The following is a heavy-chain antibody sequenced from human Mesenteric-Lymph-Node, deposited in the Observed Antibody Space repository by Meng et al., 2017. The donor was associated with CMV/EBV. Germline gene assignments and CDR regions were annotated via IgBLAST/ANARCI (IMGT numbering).Heavy chain of an antibody. Sequence: SETLSLTCAVFGGSFSGSYWSWIRQPPGKGLEWIGKINHSGSTNYNPSLKSRVIISLDTSKNQFSLKLSSVTAADTAVYYCARLRRYSSSWYPTGDYFDYWGQGTLVTVSS. CDR2: INHSGST. D-gene: IGHD6-13*01. J-gene: IGHJ4*02. CDR3: ARLRRYSSSWYPTGDYFDY. V-gene: IGHV4-34*01. CDR1: GGSFSGSY.